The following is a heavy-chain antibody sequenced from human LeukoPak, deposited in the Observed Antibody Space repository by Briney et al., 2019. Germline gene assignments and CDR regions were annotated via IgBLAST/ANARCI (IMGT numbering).Heavy chain of an antibody. J-gene: IGHJ4*02. CDR2: SKHSGGT. D-gene: IGHD3-10*01. V-gene: IGHV4-34*01. CDR3: ARGQWEVRGIIITQLDY. Sequence: SETLSLTCAVYGGSFSGYYWSWIRQPPGKGLEWVGESKHSGGTNYNPSLKSRVTISVDTSKKQFSLTLTSVTAADTAVYYCARGQWEVRGIIITQLDYWGQGSLVTVSS. CDR1: GGSFSGYY.